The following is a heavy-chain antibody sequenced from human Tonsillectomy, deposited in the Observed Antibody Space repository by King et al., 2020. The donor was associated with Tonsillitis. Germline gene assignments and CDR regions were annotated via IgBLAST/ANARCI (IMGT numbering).Heavy chain of an antibody. D-gene: IGHD6-19*01. CDR1: GFTFSSYG. V-gene: IGHV3-30*02. Sequence: VQLVESGGGVVQPGGSLRLSCAASGFTFSSYGMHWVRQAPGKGLEWGAFIRYDGSNKYYADSVKGRCPISRDNSKNTLYLPMNSLRADDTAVYYCATARFLNSSGWGHGGDYWGQGTLVTVSS. CDR2: IRYDGSNK. J-gene: IGHJ4*02. CDR3: ATARFLNSSGWGHGGDY.